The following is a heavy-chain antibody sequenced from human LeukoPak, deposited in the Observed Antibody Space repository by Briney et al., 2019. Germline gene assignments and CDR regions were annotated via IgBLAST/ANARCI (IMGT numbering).Heavy chain of an antibody. CDR2: ISSSSYI. J-gene: IGHJ4*02. CDR1: GFTFSSYS. D-gene: IGHD6-19*01. V-gene: IGHV3-21*01. Sequence: PGGSLRFSCAASGFTFSSYSMNWVRQAPGKGLEWVSSISSSSYIYYADSVKGRFTISRDNAENSLYLQMNSLRAEDTAVYYCARARSSGWYRDYRGQGTLVTVSS. CDR3: ARARSSGWYRDY.